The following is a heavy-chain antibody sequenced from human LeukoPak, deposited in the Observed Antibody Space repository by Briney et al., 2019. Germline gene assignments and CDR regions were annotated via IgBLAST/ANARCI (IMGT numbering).Heavy chain of an antibody. CDR3: ARKTVTDYYYYGMDV. V-gene: IGHV3-69-1*02. CDR1: GFTFSDYY. J-gene: IGHJ6*02. CDR2: ISSGSTI. Sequence: KSGGSLRLSCATSGFTFSDYYMSWIRRAPGKGPEWVSYISSGSTIYYADSVKGRFTISRDNAKNSLYLQMNSLRAEDTAVYYCARKTVTDYYYYGMDVWGQGTTVTVSS. D-gene: IGHD4-11*01.